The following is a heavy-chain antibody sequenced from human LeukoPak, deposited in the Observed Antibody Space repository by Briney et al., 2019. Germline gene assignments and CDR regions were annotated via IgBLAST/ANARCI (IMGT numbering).Heavy chain of an antibody. CDR2: IYYSGST. J-gene: IGHJ5*02. CDR1: GGSISSGGYY. Sequence: SQTLSLTCSVSGGSISSGGYYWSWIRQHPGKGLEWIGYIYYSGSTYYNPSLKSRVTISVDTSKNQFSLKLSSVTAADTAVYYCARDDMTTVTHGGFDPWGQGTLVTVSS. V-gene: IGHV4-31*03. CDR3: ARDDMTTVTHGGFDP. D-gene: IGHD4-17*01.